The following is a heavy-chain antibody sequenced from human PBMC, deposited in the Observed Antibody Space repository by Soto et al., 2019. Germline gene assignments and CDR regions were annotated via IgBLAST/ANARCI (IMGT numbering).Heavy chain of an antibody. CDR2: ISYDGSNK. J-gene: IGHJ6*02. V-gene: IGHV3-30*18. CDR1: GFTFSSYG. D-gene: IGHD6-13*01. CDR3: AKDSSSSWFEYYYYGMDV. Sequence: LRLSCAASGFTFSSYGMHWVRQAPGKGLEWVAVISYDGSNKYYADSVKGRFTISRDNSKNTLYLQMNSLRAEDTAVYYCAKDSSSSWFEYYYYGMDVWGQGTTVTVSS.